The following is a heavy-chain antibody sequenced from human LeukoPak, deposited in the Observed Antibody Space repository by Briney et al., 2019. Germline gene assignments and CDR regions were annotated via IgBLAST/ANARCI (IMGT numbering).Heavy chain of an antibody. V-gene: IGHV4-59*12. J-gene: IGHJ4*02. Sequence: SETLSLTCTVSGGSISAYYWSWIRQPPGKGLEWIGEISHDGTTNYNPSLRSRVAMSLDRANNQFSLSLTSVTAADTAVYYCTRENRPFCPFAYWGQGVLVTVSS. CDR2: ISHDGTT. D-gene: IGHD2/OR15-2a*01. CDR1: GGSISAYY. CDR3: TRENRPFCPFAY.